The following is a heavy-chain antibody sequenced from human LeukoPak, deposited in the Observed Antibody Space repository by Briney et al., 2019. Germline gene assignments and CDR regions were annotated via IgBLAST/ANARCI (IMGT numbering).Heavy chain of an antibody. CDR1: GFTFSSYA. J-gene: IGHJ4*02. Sequence: GGSLRLSCAASGFTFSSYAMSWVRQAPGKGLEWVANIKYDGSEEDYVDSVKGRFTISRDNAKNSLYLQMNSLRAEDTAVYYCARDIAPAGLFFDYWGQGTLVTVSS. CDR2: IKYDGSEE. CDR3: ARDIAPAGLFFDY. V-gene: IGHV3-7*01. D-gene: IGHD6-13*01.